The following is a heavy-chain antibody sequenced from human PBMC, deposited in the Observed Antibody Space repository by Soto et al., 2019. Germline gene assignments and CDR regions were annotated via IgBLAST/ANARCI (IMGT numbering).Heavy chain of an antibody. CDR1: GDSISSYY. Sequence: QVQLQESGPRLVKPSETLSLTCTVSGDSISSYYWTWIRQPPGKGLEWIGYIYYSGSTNYDPSLMSRVTISVDTSKNPFSLKLASVTAADTAVCYCARGVATIGPWGQGTLVTVSS. V-gene: IGHV4-59*01. CDR2: IYYSGST. J-gene: IGHJ5*02. CDR3: ARGVATIGP. D-gene: IGHD5-12*01.